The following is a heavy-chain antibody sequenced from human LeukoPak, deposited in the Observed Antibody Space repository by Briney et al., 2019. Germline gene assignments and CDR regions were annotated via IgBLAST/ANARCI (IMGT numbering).Heavy chain of an antibody. V-gene: IGHV3-9*01. D-gene: IGHD3-22*01. CDR1: GFTFDDYA. CDR2: ISWNSGSI. CDR3: AKAIYSDNSGSADY. Sequence: GGSLRLSCAASGFTFDDYAMHWVRQAPGKGLEWVSGISWNSGSIGYADSVKGRFTISRDNAKNSLYLQMNSLRAEDTAVYYCAKAIYSDNSGSADYWGQGTLVTVSS. J-gene: IGHJ4*02.